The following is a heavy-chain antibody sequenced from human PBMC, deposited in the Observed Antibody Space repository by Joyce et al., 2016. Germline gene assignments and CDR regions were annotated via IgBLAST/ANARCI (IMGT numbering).Heavy chain of an antibody. CDR1: GGTFSSYA. CDR2: IIPIYDTP. CDR3: ASPSRGVTMVQGVDPSRAGYYYYAMDV. D-gene: IGHD3-10*01. Sequence: QVQLVQSGAEVKKPGSSVKVPCKASGGTFSSYAISWVRQAPGQGLEWMEEIIPIYDTPTYAQKFQGRVTITADESTSTAYMELSSLRSEDTAVYYCASPSRGVTMVQGVDPSRAGYYYYAMDVWGQGTTVTVSS. J-gene: IGHJ6*02. V-gene: IGHV1-69*01.